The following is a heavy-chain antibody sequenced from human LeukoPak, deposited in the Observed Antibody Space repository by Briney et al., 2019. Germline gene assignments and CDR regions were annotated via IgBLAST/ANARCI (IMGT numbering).Heavy chain of an antibody. J-gene: IGHJ3*02. CDR3: AKSNGYGLVDI. CDR1: GGSISSSNYF. Sequence: SEPLSLTCTVSGGSISSSNYFWGWIRQPPGKGLEWIGNIYYSGNTYYSGNTYYNPSLKSRVTISLDTSRNQCSLKLSSVTAADTAVYYCAKSNGYGLVDIWGQGTMVTVSS. D-gene: IGHD3-10*01. CDR2: IYYSGNTYYSGNT. V-gene: IGHV4-39*07.